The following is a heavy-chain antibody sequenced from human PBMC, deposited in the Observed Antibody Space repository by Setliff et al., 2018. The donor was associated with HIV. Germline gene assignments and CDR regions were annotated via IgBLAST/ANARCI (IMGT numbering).Heavy chain of an antibody. CDR3: ARHRSYGDYDPNWFDP. Sequence: ETLSLTCPVSGGSLSTSSFYWGWIRQPPGKRLQWIGSIYFSGSTYYNPSLKSRVTISVETSKNQFSLKLRSVTAADTGIYYCARHRSYGDYDPNWFDPWGQGTLGTVS. D-gene: IGHD4-17*01. V-gene: IGHV4-39*01. CDR2: IYFSGST. J-gene: IGHJ5*02. CDR1: GGSLSTSSFY.